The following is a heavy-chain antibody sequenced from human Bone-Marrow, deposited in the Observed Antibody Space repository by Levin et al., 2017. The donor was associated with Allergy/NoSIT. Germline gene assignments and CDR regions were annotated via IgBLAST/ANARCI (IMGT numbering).Heavy chain of an antibody. CDR3: ATSSITFGGLIVIPGSLDY. V-gene: IGHV4-4*02. J-gene: IGHJ4*02. CDR2: IYHSGRT. D-gene: IGHD3-16*02. Sequence: GSLRLSCVVSGGSISSYNWWTWVRQPPGKGLEWIGEIYHSGRTNYNPSLKSRVTISVDNSKNQFSLNLSSVSAADTAVYYCATSSITFGGLIVIPGSLDYWGQGIPVTVSS. CDR1: GGSISSYNW.